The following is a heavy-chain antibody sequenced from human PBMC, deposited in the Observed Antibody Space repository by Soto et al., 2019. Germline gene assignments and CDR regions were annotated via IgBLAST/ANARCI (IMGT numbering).Heavy chain of an antibody. CDR2: IYNTGTT. Sequence: SETLSLTCTVSGAAMSSYYWSWVRQSPGKGLEWIGYIYNTGTTDYNPSLKSRVTISVERSKFQFSLKLTSVTAADTAVYYCATDSTGYYSDAFDVWGQGARV. CDR3: ATDSTGYYSDAFDV. D-gene: IGHD3-22*01. CDR1: GAAMSSYY. J-gene: IGHJ3*01. V-gene: IGHV4-59*03.